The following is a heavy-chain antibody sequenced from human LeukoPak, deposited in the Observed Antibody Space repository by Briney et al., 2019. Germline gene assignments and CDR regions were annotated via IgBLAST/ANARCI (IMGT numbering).Heavy chain of an antibody. CDR2: ISGSGGRT. D-gene: IGHD3-22*01. CDR1: GFTFSTYT. CDR3: AKDPDSCYDKSRAFDY. V-gene: IGHV3-23*01. J-gene: IGHJ4*02. Sequence: PGGSLTLSCAASGFTFSTYTMSWVRQAPGKGLEWVSGISGSGGRTYYADSVKGRFTISRDNSKNTLYLQMNSLRAEDTAVYYCAKDPDSCYDKSRAFDYWGQGTLVTVSS.